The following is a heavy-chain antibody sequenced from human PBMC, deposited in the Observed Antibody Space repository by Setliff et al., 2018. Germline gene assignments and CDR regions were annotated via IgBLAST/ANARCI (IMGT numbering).Heavy chain of an antibody. CDR2: LSPYSGNT. CDR3: AKLVRYRSSRTCQRASGDEY. Sequence: ASVKVSCKASGFTFKDSIVNWVRQAPGQGLEWVGWLSPYSGNTYSAQKFQGRLTLTTDTSTTTAYMELKSLTSGDTAIYYCAKLVRYRSSRTCQRASGDEYLGQGTLVTVSS. CDR1: GFTFKDSI. D-gene: IGHD3-16*02. V-gene: IGHV1-18*01. J-gene: IGHJ1*01.